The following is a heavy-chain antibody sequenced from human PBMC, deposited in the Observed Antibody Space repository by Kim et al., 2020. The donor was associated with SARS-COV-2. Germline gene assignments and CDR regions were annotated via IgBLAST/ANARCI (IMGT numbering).Heavy chain of an antibody. CDR3: VKGSGFYYYGVDV. V-gene: IGHV3-43*01. CDR1: GFTFEDYT. CDR2: ISWDGNAP. D-gene: IGHD3-9*01. J-gene: IGHJ6*02. Sequence: GGSLRLSCAAAGFTFEDYTMHWVRQVPGKVLEWVSLISWDGNAPFYADSVKGRFTISRDNSTNSLQLQMNSLRTEDSALYYCVKGSGFYYYGVDVWGQGTTGTVS.